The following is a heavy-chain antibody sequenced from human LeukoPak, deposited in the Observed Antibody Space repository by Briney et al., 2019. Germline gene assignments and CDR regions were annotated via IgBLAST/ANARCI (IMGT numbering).Heavy chain of an antibody. J-gene: IGHJ4*02. D-gene: IGHD1-26*01. CDR3: ARGHGATGDY. V-gene: IGHV3-74*01. Sequence: GGSLRLSCAASGFTFTSYWMHWVRQAPGKGLVWVSRINTGETSTSYADSVKGRFTISRDNAKNTLYLQMNSLRIEDTAVYYCARGHGATGDYWGQGTLVTVS. CDR1: GFTFTSYW. CDR2: INTGETST.